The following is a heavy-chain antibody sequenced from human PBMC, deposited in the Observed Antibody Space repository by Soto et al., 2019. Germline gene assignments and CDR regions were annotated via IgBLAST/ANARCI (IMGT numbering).Heavy chain of an antibody. J-gene: IGHJ6*02. D-gene: IGHD2-8*01. Sequence: SVKVSCKASGGTFSSYAISWVRQAPGQGLEWMGGIIPIFGTANYAQKFQGRVTITADKSTSTAYMELSSLRSEDTAVYYCARARVSGPYYYYYGMDVWGQGTTVTVSS. CDR1: GGTFSSYA. CDR3: ARARVSGPYYYYYGMDV. CDR2: IIPIFGTA. V-gene: IGHV1-69*06.